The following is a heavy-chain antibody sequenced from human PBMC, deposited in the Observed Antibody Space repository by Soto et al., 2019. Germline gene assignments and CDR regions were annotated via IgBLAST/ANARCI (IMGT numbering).Heavy chain of an antibody. V-gene: IGHV5-10-1*01. Sequence: PGESLKISCKGSGYSFTSYWISWVRQMPGKGLEWMGRIDPSDSYTNYSPSFQGHVTISADKSISTAYLQWSSLKASDTAMYYCARLQVGGPAGVGHYYYYGMDVWGQGTTVTVSS. J-gene: IGHJ6*02. CDR1: GYSFTSYW. CDR2: IDPSDSYT. CDR3: ARLQVGGPAGVGHYYYYGMDV. D-gene: IGHD1-26*01.